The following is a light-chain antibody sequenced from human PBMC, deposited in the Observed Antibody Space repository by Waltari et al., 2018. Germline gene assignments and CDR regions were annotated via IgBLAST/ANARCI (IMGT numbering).Light chain of an antibody. CDR3: MQRLEFPYT. CDR2: LLG. J-gene: IGKJ2*01. CDR1: QTVVNSDDGYTY. V-gene: IGKV2-40*01. Sequence: DIVMTQTPLSLPVTPGEPASISCWSSQTVVNSDDGYTYLDWFVQKPGQSPQLLMYLLGYRASRVPYRFSGAGSGRNFSLQISRVEADDVGVYYCMQRLEFPYTFGRGTRL.